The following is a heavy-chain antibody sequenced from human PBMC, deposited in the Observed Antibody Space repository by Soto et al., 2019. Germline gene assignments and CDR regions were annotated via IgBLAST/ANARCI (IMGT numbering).Heavy chain of an antibody. CDR1: GFTFGGYA. CDR3: AKDLSMIVVVRSGY. Sequence: EVHLLESGGSLVQPGGSLRLSCAASGFTFGGYAMAWVRQAPGTGLEWISSISGPGTSTFYSDSVKGRFTISRDNSRNTLYLQMDSLTVDDTGTYYCAKDLSMIVVVRSGYWGRGTLVTVSS. J-gene: IGHJ4*02. CDR2: ISGPGTST. V-gene: IGHV3-23*01. D-gene: IGHD2-21*01.